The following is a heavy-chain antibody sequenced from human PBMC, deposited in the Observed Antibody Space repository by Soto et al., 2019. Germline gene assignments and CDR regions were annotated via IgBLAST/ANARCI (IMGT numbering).Heavy chain of an antibody. D-gene: IGHD6-19*01. J-gene: IGHJ4*02. CDR3: ARDQQWLVRFYFDF. CDR1: GFTFSSYG. Sequence: GCLLLSCSASGFTFSSYGMHGVRQAPGKGLEWVAVIWYDGSNKYYADSVKGRFAISRDNSKNTLYLQMNSLRAEDTAVYYCARDQQWLVRFYFDFWGQGTLVTVYS. CDR2: IWYDGSNK. V-gene: IGHV3-33*01.